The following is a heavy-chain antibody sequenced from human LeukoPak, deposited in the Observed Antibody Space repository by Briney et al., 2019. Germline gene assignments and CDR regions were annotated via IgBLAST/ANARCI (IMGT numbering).Heavy chain of an antibody. CDR3: ARPSQVAYDSSGYLDY. D-gene: IGHD3-22*01. CDR2: ISGTDNTI. J-gene: IGHJ4*02. CDR1: GFTFSDYY. V-gene: IGHV3-11*01. Sequence: GGSLRLSCDTSGFTFSDYYMSWIRQAPGKGLEWFSSISGTDNTIHYADSVKGRFTISRDNTKNSVYLQMNSLRAEDTAVYYCARPSQVAYDSSGYLDYWGQGAQVTVSS.